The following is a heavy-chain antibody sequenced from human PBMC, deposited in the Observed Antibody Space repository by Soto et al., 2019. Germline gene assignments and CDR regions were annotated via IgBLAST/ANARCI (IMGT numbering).Heavy chain of an antibody. D-gene: IGHD6-13*01. Sequence: QVQLQESGPGLVKPSQTLSLTCTVSGGSISSGGYYWSWIRQHPGKGLEWIGYIYYSGSTYYNPSLNSRVTISVDTSKSQFALELSALTGADTAVYYCASSFGVAAAGPFDYWGQGTLVTVSS. V-gene: IGHV4-31*03. J-gene: IGHJ4*02. CDR1: GGSISSGGYY. CDR3: ASSFGVAAAGPFDY. CDR2: IYYSGST.